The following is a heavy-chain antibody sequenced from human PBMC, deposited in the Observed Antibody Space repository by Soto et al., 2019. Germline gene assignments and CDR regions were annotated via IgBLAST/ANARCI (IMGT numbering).Heavy chain of an antibody. D-gene: IGHD2-2*01. Sequence: QVQLVQSGAEVQKPGSSVKVSCKASGGTFSSYAISWVRQAPGQGLEWMGGIIPIPGTANYAQKFQGRVTITADESTSTAYMELSSLRSEDTAVYYCARSHGSSTSLEIYYYYYYGMDVWGQGTTVTVSS. CDR2: IIPIPGTA. CDR1: GGTFSSYA. CDR3: ARSHGSSTSLEIYYYYYYGMDV. J-gene: IGHJ6*02. V-gene: IGHV1-69*01.